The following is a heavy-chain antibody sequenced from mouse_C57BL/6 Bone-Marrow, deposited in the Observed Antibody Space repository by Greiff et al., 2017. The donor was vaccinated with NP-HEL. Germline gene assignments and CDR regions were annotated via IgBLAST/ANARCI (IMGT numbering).Heavy chain of an antibody. V-gene: IGHV14-3*01. J-gene: IGHJ1*03. CDR3: ARGYYGLWYFDV. CDR2: IDPANGNT. Sequence: VQLQQSVAELVRPGASVKLSCTASGFNIQNTYMHWVKQRPEQGLEWIGRIDPANGNTKYAPKFQGKATITADTSSNTAYLQLSSLTSEDTAIYYCARGYYGLWYFDVWGTGTTVTVSS. D-gene: IGHD1-1*01. CDR1: GFNIQNTY.